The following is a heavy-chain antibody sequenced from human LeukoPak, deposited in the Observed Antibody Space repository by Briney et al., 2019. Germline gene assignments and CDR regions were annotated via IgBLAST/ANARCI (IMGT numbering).Heavy chain of an antibody. CDR1: GYTYTSYY. Sequence: ASVKVSCKASGYTYTSYYMHWVRQAPGQGLEWMGIINPSGGSTSYAQKFQGRVTMTRDTSTSTVYMELSSLRSEDTAVYYCARDPDYGGFPGAFDIWGQGTMVTVSS. V-gene: IGHV1-46*01. CDR3: ARDPDYGGFPGAFDI. J-gene: IGHJ3*02. D-gene: IGHD4-23*01. CDR2: INPSGGST.